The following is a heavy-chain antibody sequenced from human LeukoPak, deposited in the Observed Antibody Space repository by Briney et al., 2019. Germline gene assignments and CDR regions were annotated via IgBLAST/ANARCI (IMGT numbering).Heavy chain of an antibody. CDR2: IIPIFGTA. CDR1: GGTFSSYA. CDR3: ATLPVGYYYMDV. V-gene: IGHV1-69*05. J-gene: IGHJ6*03. D-gene: IGHD1-26*01. Sequence: ASVKVSCKASGGTFSSYAISWVRQAPGQGLEWMGRIIPIFGTANYAQKFQGRVTITTDESTSTAYMELSSLRSEDTAVYYCATLPVGYYYMDVWGKGTTVTVSS.